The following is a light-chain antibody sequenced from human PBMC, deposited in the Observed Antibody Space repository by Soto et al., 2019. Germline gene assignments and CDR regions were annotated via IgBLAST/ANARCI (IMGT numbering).Light chain of an antibody. CDR3: CSFARSSTSSV. V-gene: IGLV2-23*01. CDR2: EGS. J-gene: IGLJ1*01. CDR1: SSDVGSSNL. Sequence: LTQPSSVSGAPVQSITISCTGXSSDVGSSNLVSWYQQHPGKTPKLIIYEGSRRPSGVSGRFSGSMSGNAASLTISGLQAEDEADYYCCSFARSSTSSVFVTRTKHPVL.